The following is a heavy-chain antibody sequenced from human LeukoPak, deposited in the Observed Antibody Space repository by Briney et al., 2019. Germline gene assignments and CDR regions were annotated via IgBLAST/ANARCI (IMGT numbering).Heavy chain of an antibody. CDR2: ISASKGNT. D-gene: IGHD1-1*01. V-gene: IGHV1-18*01. Sequence: ASVNVSCKASGYTFTSYGITWVRQAPGQGLDWMGWISASKGNTNYAQKLQGRVTMTTDTSTTTAYMELRGLRSDDTAVYYCARDRRDNWNGDAFDIWGQGTMVTVSS. J-gene: IGHJ3*02. CDR3: ARDRRDNWNGDAFDI. CDR1: GYTFTSYG.